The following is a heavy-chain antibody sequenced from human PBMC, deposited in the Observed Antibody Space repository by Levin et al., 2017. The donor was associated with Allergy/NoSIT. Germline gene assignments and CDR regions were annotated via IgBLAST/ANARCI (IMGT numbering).Heavy chain of an antibody. Sequence: SETLSLTCAVYGGSFSGYYWSWIRQPPGKGLEWIGEINHSGSTNYNPSLKSRVTISVDTSKNQFSLKLSSVTAADTAVYYCARGLVRGVRGSGYWGQGTLVTVSS. CDR1: GGSFSGYY. V-gene: IGHV4-34*01. CDR2: INHSGST. CDR3: ARGLVRGVRGSGY. D-gene: IGHD3-10*01. J-gene: IGHJ4*02.